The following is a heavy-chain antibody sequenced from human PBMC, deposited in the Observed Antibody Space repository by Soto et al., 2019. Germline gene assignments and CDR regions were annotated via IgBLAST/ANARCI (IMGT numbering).Heavy chain of an antibody. CDR2: ISSTGSYT. Sequence: QMQLVESGGGLVKPGGSMRLSCAASGFSFNDYYMTWFRQAPGTGLEWVSYISSTGSYTNYADAVKGRFTISRDNAKNLLFLQMDILRDEDTAVYHCARDPSIRSPPDYWCRGTLVTVSS. V-gene: IGHV3-11*05. J-gene: IGHJ4*02. D-gene: IGHD3-3*02. CDR1: GFSFNDYY. CDR3: ARDPSIRSPPDY.